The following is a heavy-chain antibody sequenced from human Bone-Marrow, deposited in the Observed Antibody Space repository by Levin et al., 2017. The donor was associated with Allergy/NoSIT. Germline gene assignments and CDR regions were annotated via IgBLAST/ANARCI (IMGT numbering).Heavy chain of an antibody. V-gene: IGHV4-31*03. CDR1: GGAISSSFYY. CDR3: ARATRSDFEY. J-gene: IGHJ4*02. CDR2: IYYNGDT. Sequence: LRLSCTVSGGAISSSFYYWSWIRQHPGKGLEWIGHIYYNGDTYYNPSLERRITISVDTSKNQFSLKLSSVTAADTAVYYCARATRSDFEYWGQGTLVTVSS.